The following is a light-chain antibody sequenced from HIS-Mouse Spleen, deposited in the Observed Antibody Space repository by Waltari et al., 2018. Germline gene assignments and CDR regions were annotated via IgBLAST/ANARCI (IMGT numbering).Light chain of an antibody. V-gene: IGLV3-27*01. CDR3: YSAADNNRPWV. CDR1: VLAKKY. Sequence: SYELTQPSSVSVSPGQTARITCSGDVLAKKYARWFQQKPGQAPVLVIYKDSERPSGIPARVSGSSAGTTVTLTISGAQVEDEADYYCYSAADNNRPWVFGGGTKLTVL. CDR2: KDS. J-gene: IGLJ3*02.